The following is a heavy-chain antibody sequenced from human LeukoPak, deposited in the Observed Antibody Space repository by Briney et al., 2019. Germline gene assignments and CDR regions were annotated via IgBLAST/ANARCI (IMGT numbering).Heavy chain of an antibody. CDR1: GGSFSGYY. J-gene: IGHJ6*02. CDR2: INHSGST. D-gene: IGHD3-10*01. V-gene: IGHV4-34*01. CDR3: ARGYYGSGSPSSYGMDV. Sequence: SETLSLTCAVYGGSFSGYYWSWIRQPPGKGLEWVGEINHSGSTNYNPSLKSRVTISVDTSKNQFSLKLSSVTAADTAVYYCARGYYGSGSPSSYGMDVWGQGTTVTVSS.